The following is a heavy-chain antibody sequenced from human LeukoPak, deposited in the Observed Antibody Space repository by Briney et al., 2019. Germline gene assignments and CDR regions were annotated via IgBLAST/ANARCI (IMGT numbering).Heavy chain of an antibody. V-gene: IGHV3-23*01. CDR1: GFTFSSYA. CDR2: ISGSGGST. Sequence: GGSLRLSCAASGFTFSSYAMSGVRQAPGKGREWVSAISGSGGSTYYADSVKGRFTISRDNSKNTLYLQMNSLRAEDTAVYYCANDTSFWDLFNSPPYYSYGMDVWGQGTTVTASS. D-gene: IGHD3-10*01. J-gene: IGHJ6*02. CDR3: ANDTSFWDLFNSPPYYSYGMDV.